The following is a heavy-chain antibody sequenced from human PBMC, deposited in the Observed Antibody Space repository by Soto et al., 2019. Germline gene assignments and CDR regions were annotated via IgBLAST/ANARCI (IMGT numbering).Heavy chain of an antibody. J-gene: IGHJ5*02. V-gene: IGHV4-39*01. CDR2: IYYSGST. D-gene: IGHD1-1*01. CDR3: AMEGFKLEQQYNWFDP. Sequence: SETLSLTCTVSGGSISSSSYYWGWIRQPPGKGLEWIGSIYYSGSTYYNPSLKSRVTISVDTSKNQFSLKLSSVTAADTAVYYCAMEGFKLEQQYNWFDPWGQGTLVTVSS. CDR1: GGSISSSSYY.